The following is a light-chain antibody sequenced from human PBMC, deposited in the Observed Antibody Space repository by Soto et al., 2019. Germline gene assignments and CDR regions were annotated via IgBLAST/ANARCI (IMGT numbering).Light chain of an antibody. CDR2: AAS. Sequence: EIVLTQSPDTLSLSPGERATLFCRASQTLSINSLAWNQQKPGQAPRLLIYAASTRDTGIPDRFNGSGSGTDFALTINRLEPDDFAVYYCQQYDGAPLTFGPGTKVDVK. CDR1: QTLSINS. CDR3: QQYDGAPLT. J-gene: IGKJ3*01. V-gene: IGKV3-20*01.